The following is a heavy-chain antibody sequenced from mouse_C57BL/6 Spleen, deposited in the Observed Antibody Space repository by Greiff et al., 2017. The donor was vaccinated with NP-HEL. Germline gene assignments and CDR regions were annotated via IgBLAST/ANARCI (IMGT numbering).Heavy chain of an antibody. Sequence: EVNVVESGGGLVKPGGSLKLSCAASGFTFSDYGMHWVRQAPEKGLEWVAYISSGSSTIYYADTVKGRFTISRDNAKNTLFLQMTSLRSEDTAMYYCARTYDYDEDFDYWGQGTTLTVSS. J-gene: IGHJ2*01. CDR1: GFTFSDYG. D-gene: IGHD2-4*01. CDR2: ISSGSSTI. CDR3: ARTYDYDEDFDY. V-gene: IGHV5-17*01.